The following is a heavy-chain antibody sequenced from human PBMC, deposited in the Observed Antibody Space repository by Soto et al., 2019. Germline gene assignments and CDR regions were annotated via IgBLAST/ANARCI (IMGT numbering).Heavy chain of an antibody. CDR2: TYYRSKWYY. J-gene: IGHJ4*01. CDR3: ARGEQYSGRIFDY. Sequence: SQTLSLTCAITGDSVSSNSAGWSWVRQSPSGGLEWLGRTYYRSKWYYEYAVSVRGRITTNPDTSKNQYSLQLNSVTPEDTAVYFCARGEQYSGRIFDYWGQGTLVTVSS. D-gene: IGHD1-26*01. CDR1: GDSVSSNSAG. V-gene: IGHV6-1*01.